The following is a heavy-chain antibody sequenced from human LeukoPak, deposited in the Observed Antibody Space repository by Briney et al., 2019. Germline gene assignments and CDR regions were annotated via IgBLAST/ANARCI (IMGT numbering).Heavy chain of an antibody. CDR2: INPNSGGT. CDR1: GYTFTDYY. Sequence: ASVKVSCKASGYTFTDYYMHWVRQAPGQGLEWMGWINPNSGGTNYAQKFQGRVTMTRDTSISTAYMELSRLRSDDTAVYYCARRDSSSWRAFDIWGQGTMVTVSS. D-gene: IGHD6-13*01. CDR3: ARRDSSSWRAFDI. V-gene: IGHV1-2*02. J-gene: IGHJ3*02.